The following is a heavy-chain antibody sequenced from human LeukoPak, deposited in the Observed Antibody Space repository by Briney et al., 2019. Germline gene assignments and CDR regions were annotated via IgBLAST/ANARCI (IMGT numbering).Heavy chain of an antibody. V-gene: IGHV4-4*02. CDR3: ARDSLYCTNGVCYTVRFDY. Sequence: PSETLPLTCAVSGGSISSSNWWSWVRQPPGKGLEWIGEIYHSGSTTYTPPLKSRVTISVDKSKNQSSLKLSSVTAADTAVYYCARDSLYCTNGVCYTVRFDYCGQGTLVTVSS. D-gene: IGHD2-8*01. CDR2: IYHSGST. J-gene: IGHJ4*02. CDR1: GGSISSSNW.